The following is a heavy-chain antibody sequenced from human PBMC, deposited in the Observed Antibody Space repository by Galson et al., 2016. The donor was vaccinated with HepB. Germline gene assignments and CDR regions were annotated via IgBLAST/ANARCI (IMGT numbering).Heavy chain of an antibody. CDR2: IKRQTHGGTT. J-gene: IGHJ4*02. CDR1: GFTFSNAW. D-gene: IGHD5-24*01. CDR3: TTGEDGYGY. Sequence: SLRLSCAASGFTFSNAWMNWVRQAPGKGLEWVGRIKRQTHGGTTDYAAPVKGRFTISRDDSRNTLYLPMNSLKTEDTAVYYCTTGEDGYGYWGQGTLVTVSA. V-gene: IGHV3-15*07.